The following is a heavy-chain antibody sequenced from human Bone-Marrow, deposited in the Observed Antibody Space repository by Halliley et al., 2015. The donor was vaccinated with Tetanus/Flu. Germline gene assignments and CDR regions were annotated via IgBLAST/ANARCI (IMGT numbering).Heavy chain of an antibody. J-gene: IGHJ4*02. V-gene: IGHV1-46*01. Sequence: NPSAGAPSYAQKFQGRVAMTRDTSPSTVYMELSSLRSEDSAVYYCARATSAGPQWELLRWFDNWGQGALVTVSS. CDR3: ARATSAGPQWELLRWFDN. CDR2: NPSAGAP. D-gene: IGHD3-22*01.